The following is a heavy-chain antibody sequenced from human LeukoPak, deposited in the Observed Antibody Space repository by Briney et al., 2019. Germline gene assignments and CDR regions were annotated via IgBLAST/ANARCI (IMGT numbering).Heavy chain of an antibody. CDR1: GFNFRGDW. CDR3: VRDGRSGERTAFNI. J-gene: IGHJ3*02. Sequence: GGSLRLSCAASGFNFRGDWMGWVRQAPGKGPESVAIIKEDAGEKYYVESVRGRFTISRDNAKNSLYLQMNNLRDEDTAVYYRVRDGRSGERTAFNIWGQGTKVTVSS. D-gene: IGHD3-10*01. CDR2: IKEDAGEK. V-gene: IGHV3-7*01.